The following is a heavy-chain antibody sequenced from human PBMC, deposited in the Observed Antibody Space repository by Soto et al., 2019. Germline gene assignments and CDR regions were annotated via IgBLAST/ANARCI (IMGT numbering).Heavy chain of an antibody. CDR2: IYYSGST. CDR3: ARHESDYFAFDI. J-gene: IGHJ3*02. Sequence: SETLSLTCTVSGGSISSSSYYWGWIRQPPGKGLEWIGSIYYSGSTYYNPSLKSRVTISVDTSKNQFSLKLSSVTAADTAVYYCARHESDYFAFDIWGQGTMVT. D-gene: IGHD4-17*01. V-gene: IGHV4-39*01. CDR1: GGSISSSSYY.